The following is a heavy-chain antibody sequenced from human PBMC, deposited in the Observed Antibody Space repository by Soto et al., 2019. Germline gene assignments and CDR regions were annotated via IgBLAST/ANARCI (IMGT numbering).Heavy chain of an antibody. Sequence: SETLSLTCTVSGDSVSGYYWYWIRQPAGKGLAWIGRMYTSGITNYSPSLKSRVTMSVDTSKNQFSLKLTSVTAEDTAVYYCTRLDDYGDYRPPVWGQGTLVTVSS. CDR2: MYTSGIT. CDR3: TRLDDYGDYRPPV. J-gene: IGHJ4*02. D-gene: IGHD4-17*01. CDR1: GDSVSGYY. V-gene: IGHV4-4*07.